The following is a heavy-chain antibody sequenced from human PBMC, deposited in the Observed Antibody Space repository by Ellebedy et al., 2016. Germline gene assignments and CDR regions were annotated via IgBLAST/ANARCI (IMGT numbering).Heavy chain of an antibody. CDR1: GGTFSRYA. CDR2: IIPIFGTA. V-gene: IGHV1-69*13. J-gene: IGHJ4*02. D-gene: IGHD2-15*01. CDR3: ARPKPYCSGGSCYQTGDGMYFDY. Sequence: SVKVSXXASGGTFSRYAISWVRQAPGQGLEWMGGIIPIFGTANYAQKFQGRVTITADESTSTAYMELSSLRSEDTAVYYCARPKPYCSGGSCYQTGDGMYFDYWGQGTLVTVSS.